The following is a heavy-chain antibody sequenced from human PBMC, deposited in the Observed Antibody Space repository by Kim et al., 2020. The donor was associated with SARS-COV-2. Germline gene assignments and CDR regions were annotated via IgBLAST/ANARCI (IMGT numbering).Heavy chain of an antibody. CDR3: ARALTVTRPDFDY. V-gene: IGHV3-30*04. Sequence: GGSLRLSCAASGFTFSSYAMHWVRQAPGKGLEWVAVISYDGSNKYYADSVKGRFTISRDNSKNTLYLQMNSLRAEDTAVYYCARALTVTRPDFDYWGQGTLVTVSS. D-gene: IGHD4-17*01. J-gene: IGHJ4*02. CDR2: ISYDGSNK. CDR1: GFTFSSYA.